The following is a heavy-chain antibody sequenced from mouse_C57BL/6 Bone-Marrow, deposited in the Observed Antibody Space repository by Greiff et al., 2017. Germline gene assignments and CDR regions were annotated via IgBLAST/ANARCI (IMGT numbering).Heavy chain of an antibody. CDR3: ARRVLPAWFAY. V-gene: IGHV1-26*01. Sequence: EVQLQQSGPELVKPGASVKISCKASGYTFTDYYMNWVKQSHGKSLEWIGDINPNNGGTSYNQKFKGKATLTVDKSSSTAYMELRSLTSEDSAVYYCARRVLPAWFAYWGRGTLVTVSA. CDR2: INPNNGGT. J-gene: IGHJ3*01. CDR1: GYTFTDYY.